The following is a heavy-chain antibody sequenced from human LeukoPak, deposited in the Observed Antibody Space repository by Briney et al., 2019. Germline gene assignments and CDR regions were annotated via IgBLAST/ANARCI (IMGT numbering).Heavy chain of an antibody. CDR3: ARVPPSSSSQGNYYMDV. V-gene: IGHV3-21*01. J-gene: IGHJ6*03. CDR2: ISSSSSYI. CDR1: GFTFSSYS. Sequence: KAGGSLRLSCAASGFTFSSYSMNWVRQAPGKGLEWVSSISSSSSYIYYADSVKGRFTISRDNAKNSLYLQMNSLRAEDTAVYYCARVPPSSSSQGNYYMDVWGKGTTVTVSS. D-gene: IGHD6-6*01.